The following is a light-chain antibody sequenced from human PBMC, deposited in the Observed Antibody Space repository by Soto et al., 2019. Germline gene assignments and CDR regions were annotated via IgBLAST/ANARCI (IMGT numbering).Light chain of an antibody. V-gene: IGKV1-5*03. CDR1: QTISSW. CDR2: KAS. J-gene: IGKJ1*01. Sequence: DIQITQSPSTLSGSVGDRVTITCRASQTISSWLAWYQQKPGEAPKLLIYKASTLKSGVPSRFSGSGSGTEFTLTISSLQPDDFATDYCQQYKSYSAFGQGTQV. CDR3: QQYKSYSA.